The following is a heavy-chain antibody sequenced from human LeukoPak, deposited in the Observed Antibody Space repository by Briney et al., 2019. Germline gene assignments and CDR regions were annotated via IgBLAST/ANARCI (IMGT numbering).Heavy chain of an antibody. CDR3: ARTYVANSFDI. CDR2: IYYSGNT. D-gene: IGHD3-16*01. Sequence: SETLSLTCTVSGGSISSYYWSWIRQPPGKGLEWIGYIYYSGNTIYNPSLKSRVAISLDTSKNQFSLKVSSVTAADTAVYYCARTYVANSFDIWGQGTMVTVSS. J-gene: IGHJ3*02. V-gene: IGHV4-59*01. CDR1: GGSISSYY.